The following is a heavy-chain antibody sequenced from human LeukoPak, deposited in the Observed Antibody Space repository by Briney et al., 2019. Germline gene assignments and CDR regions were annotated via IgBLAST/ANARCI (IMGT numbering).Heavy chain of an antibody. J-gene: IGHJ4*02. V-gene: IGHV4-34*01. CDR3: ARDSVAGILTPDY. CDR2: INHSGST. CDR1: GGSFSGYY. D-gene: IGHD6-19*01. Sequence: SETLSLTCAVYGGSFSGYYWSWIRQPPGKGLEWIGEINHSGSTNYNPSLESRVTISVDTSKNQFSLKLSSVTAADTAVYYCARDSVAGILTPDYWGQGTLVTVSS.